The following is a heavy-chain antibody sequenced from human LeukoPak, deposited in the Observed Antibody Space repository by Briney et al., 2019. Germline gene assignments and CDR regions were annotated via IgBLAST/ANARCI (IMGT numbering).Heavy chain of an antibody. D-gene: IGHD5-12*01. V-gene: IGHV3-23*01. Sequence: GGSLRLSCAASGFTFSSYAMTWVRQAPGKGLEWVSALSGSGGSTYYADSVKGRFTISRDNAKNSLYLQMNSLRGEDTAVYYCAKKGGYEDFDYWGQGTLVTVSS. CDR3: AKKGGYEDFDY. CDR1: GFTFSSYA. J-gene: IGHJ4*02. CDR2: LSGSGGST.